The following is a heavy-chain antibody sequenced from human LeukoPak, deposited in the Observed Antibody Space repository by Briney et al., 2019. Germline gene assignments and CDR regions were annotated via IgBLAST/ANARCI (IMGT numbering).Heavy chain of an antibody. Sequence: SETLSLTCTVSGGSISSSTYYWGWVRQPPGKGLEWLGSIYHSGSTYYNPSLKSRVTISVDRSKNQFSLKLSSVTAADTAVYYCARGVVVTANRPYWFDPWGQGTLVTVSS. CDR3: ARGVVVTANRPYWFDP. V-gene: IGHV4-39*07. J-gene: IGHJ5*02. CDR2: IYHSGST. D-gene: IGHD2-21*02. CDR1: GGSISSSTYY.